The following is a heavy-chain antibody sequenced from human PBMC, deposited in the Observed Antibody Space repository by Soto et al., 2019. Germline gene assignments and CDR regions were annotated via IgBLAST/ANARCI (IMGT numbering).Heavy chain of an antibody. CDR1: GFTFSDYY. Sequence: GGSLRLSCAASGFTFSDYYMSWIRQAPGKGLEWVSYISSSGSTIYYADSVKGRFTISRDNAKNSLYLQMNSLRAEDTAVYYCARGMVRGAPDAFDIWGQGTMVTVSS. CDR2: ISSSGSTI. CDR3: ARGMVRGAPDAFDI. J-gene: IGHJ3*02. V-gene: IGHV3-11*01. D-gene: IGHD3-10*01.